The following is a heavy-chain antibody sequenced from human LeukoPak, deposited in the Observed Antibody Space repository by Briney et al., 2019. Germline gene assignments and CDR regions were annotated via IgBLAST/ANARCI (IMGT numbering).Heavy chain of an antibody. V-gene: IGHV4-59*08. CDR1: GGSISSYY. CDR3: ARLVGATDAFDI. J-gene: IGHJ3*02. Sequence: PSETLSLTCTVSGGSISSYYWNWIRQPPGKGLEWIGYIYFSGSTNYNPSLKSRVTISVDTSKNQFSLKLSSVTAADTAVYYCARLVGATDAFDIWGQGTMVTVSS. CDR2: IYFSGST. D-gene: IGHD1-26*01.